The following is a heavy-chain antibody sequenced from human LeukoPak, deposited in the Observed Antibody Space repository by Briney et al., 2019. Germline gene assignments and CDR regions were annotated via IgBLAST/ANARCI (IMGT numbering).Heavy chain of an antibody. CDR1: GYSISSGYY. CDR3: ARGANDYYYYYYMDV. J-gene: IGHJ6*03. CDR2: IYHSGST. V-gene: IGHV4-38-2*02. Sequence: PSETLSLTCTVSGYSISSGYYWGWIRQPPGKGQEWSGSIYHSGSTYYNPSLRSRVTISVDTSKNQFSLKLNSVTAADTAVYYCARGANDYYYYYYMDVWGKGTTVTVSS.